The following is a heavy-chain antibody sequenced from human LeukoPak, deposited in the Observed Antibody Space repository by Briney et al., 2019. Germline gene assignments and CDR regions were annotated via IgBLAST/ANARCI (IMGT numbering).Heavy chain of an antibody. CDR3: ARVSWFPGTSYYYMDV. Sequence: SETLSLTCTVSGGSINTPNYYWGWIRQTPGKGLEWIGNIFYSGGTYYSPSLTSRVTISLDTSRNQFYLKLNSVTAADTAVYYCARVSWFPGTSYYYMDVWGKGTTVTVSS. V-gene: IGHV4-39*07. J-gene: IGHJ6*03. D-gene: IGHD1-1*01. CDR1: GGSINTPNYY. CDR2: IFYSGGT.